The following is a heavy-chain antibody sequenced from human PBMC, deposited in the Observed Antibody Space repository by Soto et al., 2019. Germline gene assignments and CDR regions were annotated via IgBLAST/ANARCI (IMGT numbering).Heavy chain of an antibody. D-gene: IGHD1-26*01. V-gene: IGHV4-34*01. J-gene: IGHJ3*02. CDR1: GGSFSGYY. CDR2: INHSGST. CDR3: ETTGFIVGSAAAAFDI. Sequence: PSETLSLTCAVYGGSFSGYYWSWIRQPPGKGLEWIGEINHSGSTNYNPSLKSRVTISVDTSKNQFSLKLSSVTAADTAVYYCETTGFIVGSAAAAFDIWGQGTMVT.